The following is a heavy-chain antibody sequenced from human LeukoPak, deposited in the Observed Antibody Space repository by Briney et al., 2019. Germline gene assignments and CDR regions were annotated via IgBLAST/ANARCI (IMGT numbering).Heavy chain of an antibody. CDR1: GFTSSSYW. Sequence: GGSLRLSCAASGFTSSSYWMSWVRQAPGKGLEWVANIKQEGSEKYYVDSVKGRFTISRDNATNSLYLQMNSLRAEDTAVYYCGRTHDYGDHGYWGQGTLVTVSS. CDR3: GRTHDYGDHGY. J-gene: IGHJ4*02. CDR2: IKQEGSEK. D-gene: IGHD4-17*01. V-gene: IGHV3-7*01.